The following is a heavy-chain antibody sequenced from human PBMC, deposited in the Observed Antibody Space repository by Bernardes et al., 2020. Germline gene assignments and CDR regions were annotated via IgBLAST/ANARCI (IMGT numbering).Heavy chain of an antibody. V-gene: IGHV3-53*01. Sequence: GGTLRLSCAASGFTVSSNYMSWVRQAPGKGLEWVSVIHSGGSTYYADSVKGRFTISRDNSKNTLYLQMNSLRAEDTAVYYCARGEAYYDFWSGPHPDYWGQGTLVTVSS. D-gene: IGHD3-3*01. CDR2: IHSGGST. CDR3: ARGEAYYDFWSGPHPDY. CDR1: GFTVSSNY. J-gene: IGHJ4*02.